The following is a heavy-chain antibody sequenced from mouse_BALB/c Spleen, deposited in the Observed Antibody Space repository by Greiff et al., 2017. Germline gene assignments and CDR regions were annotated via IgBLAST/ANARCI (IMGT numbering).Heavy chain of an antibody. V-gene: IGHV1-9*01. CDR2: ILPGSGST. CDR1: GYTFSSYW. J-gene: IGHJ4*01. Sequence: QVQLQQSGAELMKPGASVKISCKATGYTFSSYWIEWVKQRPGHGLEWIGEILPGSGSTNYNEKFKGKATFTADTSSNTAYMQLSSLTSEDSAVYYCARSVRRQPGYYAMDYWGQGTSVTVSS. D-gene: IGHD3-2*01. CDR3: ARSVRRQPGYYAMDY.